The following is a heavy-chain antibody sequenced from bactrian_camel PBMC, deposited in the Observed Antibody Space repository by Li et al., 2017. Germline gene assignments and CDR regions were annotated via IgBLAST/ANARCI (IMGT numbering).Heavy chain of an antibody. J-gene: IGHJ4*01. Sequence: HVQLVESGGGAVQAGGSLRLSCTASGYGRSDYDLSWYRQAPGSDCELVSSITIDGNTKYGDSVKGRFAISQDTVKGRFTISRDNAKDTIYLQMDNLKPEDSGNYVCAHVPPPYCRGLIDNPWVVATAGNRGRGTQVTVS. CDR3: AHVPPPYCRGLIDNPWVVATAGN. CDR2: ITIDGNT. V-gene: IGHV3S53*01. CDR1: GYGRSDYD. D-gene: IGHD6*01.